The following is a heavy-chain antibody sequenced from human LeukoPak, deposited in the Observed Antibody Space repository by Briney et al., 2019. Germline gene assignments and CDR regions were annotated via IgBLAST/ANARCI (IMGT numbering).Heavy chain of an antibody. V-gene: IGHV1-46*01. J-gene: IGHJ4*02. CDR1: GYTFTSYY. D-gene: IGHD3-22*01. CDR2: INPSGGST. Sequence: ASVKVSCKTSGYTFTSYYIHWVRQAPGQGLEWMAIINPSGGSTRYARKFQGRVTMTRDTSTSTVYMELSSLRSEDTAVYYCARDPRASYESSDYYYPGDYWGQGTLVTASS. CDR3: ARDPRASYESSDYYYPGDY.